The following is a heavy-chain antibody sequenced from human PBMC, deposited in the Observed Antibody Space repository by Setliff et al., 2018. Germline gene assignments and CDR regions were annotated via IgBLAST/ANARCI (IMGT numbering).Heavy chain of an antibody. CDR2: IYWNDDK. V-gene: IGHV2-5*01. D-gene: IGHD6-25*01. CDR3: ARIRGYAHFDY. Sequence: SGPTLVNPTQTLTLTCTFSGFSLSTSGVGVGRIRQPPGKALEWLALIYWNDDKRYSPSLKSRLTITKDTSKNQVVLTMTNMDPVDTATYYCARIRGYAHFDYWGQGTLVTVSS. CDR1: GFSLSTSGVG. J-gene: IGHJ4*02.